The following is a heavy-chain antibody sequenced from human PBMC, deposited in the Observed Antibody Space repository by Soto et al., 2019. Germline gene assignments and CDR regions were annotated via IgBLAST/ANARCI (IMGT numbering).Heavy chain of an antibody. CDR3: AHSSRAHNGYVLFDN. CDR2: IYWDDAK. CDR1: GLSVSTYGAG. Sequence: QITLKESGPTLVKPTQTLTVACSVSGLSVSTYGAGVAWIRQPPGKALEWLGIIYWDDAKRYSPLLQTRLTITRDTSNHQVVLTLTRVDPVDTATYYCAHSSRAHNGYVLFDNWGQGTLVTVSS. V-gene: IGHV2-5*02. D-gene: IGHD5-12*01. J-gene: IGHJ4*02.